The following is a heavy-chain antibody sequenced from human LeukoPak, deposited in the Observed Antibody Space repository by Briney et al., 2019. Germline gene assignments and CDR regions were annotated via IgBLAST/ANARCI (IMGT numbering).Heavy chain of an antibody. J-gene: IGHJ5*02. CDR1: GGSISSSNW. CDR2: IYHSGST. CDR3: ATRPYSSSWYSDP. V-gene: IGHV4-4*02. D-gene: IGHD6-13*01. Sequence: SGTLSLTCAVSGGSISSSNWWSWVRQPPGKGLEWIGEIYHSGSTNYNPSLKSRVTISVDKSKNQFSLKLSSVTAADTAVYYCATRPYSSSWYSDPWGQGTLVTVSS.